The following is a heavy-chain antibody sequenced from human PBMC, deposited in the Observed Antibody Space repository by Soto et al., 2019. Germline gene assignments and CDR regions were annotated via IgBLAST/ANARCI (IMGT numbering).Heavy chain of an antibody. CDR2: INPASSST. CDR1: GYTFTNYH. CDR3: ARDSSNWAVDY. Sequence: QVQLVQSGAEVKKPGASVKVSCKASGYTFTNYHIHWVRQAPGQGLEWMGIINPASSSTRYAQKFQSTFIMTRDTSTSTVYMEMSSPRSEDTAVYYCARDSSNWAVDYWGQGPLVTVSS. J-gene: IGHJ4*02. V-gene: IGHV1-46*03. D-gene: IGHD6-13*01.